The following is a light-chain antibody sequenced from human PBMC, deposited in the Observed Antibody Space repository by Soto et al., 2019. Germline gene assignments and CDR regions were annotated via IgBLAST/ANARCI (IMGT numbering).Light chain of an antibody. V-gene: IGKV3-20*01. CDR3: QQYAKSPYP. J-gene: IGKJ2*01. CDR2: GAS. Sequence: EIVLTQSTDTLSLSPGERATLSCTASQTVTSIQLAWYQQKPGQAPRLLVYGASRRATCIPDRFSGSGSETDFTLIINRLEPEDFAVYFCQQYAKSPYPVGQGTKVEVK. CDR1: QTVTSIQ.